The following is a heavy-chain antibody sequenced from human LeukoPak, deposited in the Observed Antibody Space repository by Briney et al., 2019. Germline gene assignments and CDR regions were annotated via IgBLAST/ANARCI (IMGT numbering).Heavy chain of an antibody. Sequence: GASVKVSCKASGGTFSSYAISWVRQAPGQGLEWMGGIIPIFGTANYAQKFQGRVTITADESTSTAYMELSSLRSEDTAVYYCARASPSYYYDSSGYLPLDIWGQGTMVTASS. CDR1: GGTFSSYA. V-gene: IGHV1-69*13. CDR2: IIPIFGTA. D-gene: IGHD3-22*01. CDR3: ARASPSYYYDSSGYLPLDI. J-gene: IGHJ3*02.